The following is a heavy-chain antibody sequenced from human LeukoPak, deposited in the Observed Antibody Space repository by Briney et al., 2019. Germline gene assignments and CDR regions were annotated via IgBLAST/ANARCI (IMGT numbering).Heavy chain of an antibody. V-gene: IGHV3-66*02. J-gene: IGHJ4*02. D-gene: IGHD5-18*01. CDR2: IYSGGST. Sequence: GGSLRLSCAASGFTVSSNYMSWVRQAPGKGLEWVSVIYSGGSTYYADCVKGRFTISRDNSKNTLYLQMNSLRAEDTAVYYCARPRGYSYGYLDYWGQGTLVTVSS. CDR1: GFTVSSNY. CDR3: ARPRGYSYGYLDY.